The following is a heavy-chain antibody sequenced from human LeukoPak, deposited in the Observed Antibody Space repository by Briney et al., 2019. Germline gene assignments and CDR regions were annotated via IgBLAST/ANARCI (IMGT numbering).Heavy chain of an antibody. V-gene: IGHV3-7*01. CDR3: ARGTSMPAATNRVVDY. J-gene: IGHJ4*02. CDR1: GFTFSTYW. D-gene: IGHD6-13*01. Sequence: GGSLRLSCAASGFTFSTYWMDWVRQAPGKGLEWVANINQDGSEKHCVDSVKGRFTTSRDNAKNSLYLQMNSLSADDTAIYYCARGTSMPAATNRVVDYWGQGTLVTVSS. CDR2: INQDGSEK.